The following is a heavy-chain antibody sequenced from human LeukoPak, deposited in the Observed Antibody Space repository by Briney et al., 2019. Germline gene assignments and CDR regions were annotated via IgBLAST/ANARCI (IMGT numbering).Heavy chain of an antibody. V-gene: IGHV3-43*02. CDR3: AKDRLRYFDWSHSSDY. CDR2: ISGDGGST. CDR1: GFTFDDYA. D-gene: IGHD3-9*01. Sequence: AGGSLRLSCAASGFTFDDYAMHCVRQAPGKGLEWVSLISGDGGSTYYADSVKGRFTISRDNSKNSLYLQMNSLRTEDTALYYCAKDRLRYFDWSHSSDYWGQGTLVTVSS. J-gene: IGHJ4*02.